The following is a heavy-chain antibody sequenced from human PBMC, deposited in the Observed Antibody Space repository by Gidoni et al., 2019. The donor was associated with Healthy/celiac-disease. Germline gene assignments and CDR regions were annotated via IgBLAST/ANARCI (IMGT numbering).Heavy chain of an antibody. CDR2: ISYDGSNK. V-gene: IGHV3-30*04. Sequence: QVQLVESGGGVVQPGRSLRLSCAASGFTFSRYAMHWVRQAPGKGLEWVAVISYDGSNKYYADSVKGRFTISRDNSKNTLYLQMNSLRAEDTAVYYCATQLRFLEWPQDYWGQGTLVTVSS. CDR1: GFTFSRYA. D-gene: IGHD3-3*01. J-gene: IGHJ4*02. CDR3: ATQLRFLEWPQDY.